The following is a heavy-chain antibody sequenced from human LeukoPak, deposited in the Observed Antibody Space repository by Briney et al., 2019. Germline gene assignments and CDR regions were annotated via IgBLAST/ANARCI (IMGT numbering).Heavy chain of an antibody. V-gene: IGHV1-69*04. CDR3: AEGVNSGWAPDY. J-gene: IGHJ4*02. CDR2: IIPIFGIA. CDR1: GGTFSSYA. D-gene: IGHD6-19*01. Sequence: ASVKVSCKASGGTFSSYAISWVRQAPGQGLEWMGRIIPIFGIANYAQKFQGRVTITADKSTSTAYMELSSLRSEDTAVYYCAEGVNSGWAPDYWGQGTLVTVSS.